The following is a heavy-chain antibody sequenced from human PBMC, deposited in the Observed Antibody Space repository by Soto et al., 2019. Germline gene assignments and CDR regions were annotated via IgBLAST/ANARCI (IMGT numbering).Heavy chain of an antibody. D-gene: IGHD6-6*01. CDR3: ARGKQLVRFWYYYYGMDV. J-gene: IGHJ6*02. CDR2: INHSGST. V-gene: IGHV4-34*01. CDR1: GGSFSGYY. Sequence: SESLSLTCAVYGGSFSGYYWRWIRQPTGKGLEWIGEINHSGSTNYNPSLKSRVTISVDTSKNQFSLKLSSVTAADTAVYYCARGKQLVRFWYYYYGMDVWGQGTTVTVSS.